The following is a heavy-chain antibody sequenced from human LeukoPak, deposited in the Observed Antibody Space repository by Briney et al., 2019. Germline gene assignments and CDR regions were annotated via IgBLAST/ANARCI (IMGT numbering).Heavy chain of an antibody. CDR1: GFTLSSYW. D-gene: IGHD6-19*01. J-gene: IGHJ4*02. Sequence: GGSLRLSCAASGFTLSSYWMQWVRQAPGKGLEWVSGISGSGDSTYYADSVKGRFTISRDNSKNTLYLQMNSLRAEDTAVYFCARRSGVAVAGAFDYWGQGTLVTVSS. CDR3: ARRSGVAVAGAFDY. CDR2: ISGSGDST. V-gene: IGHV3-23*01.